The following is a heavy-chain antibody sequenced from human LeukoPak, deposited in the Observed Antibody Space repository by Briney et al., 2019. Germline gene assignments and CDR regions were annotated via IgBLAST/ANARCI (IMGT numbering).Heavy chain of an antibody. Sequence: PGGSLRLSCVASRFTFSNYWMTWVRQAPGKGLERVANIKKDGGETYYMESVKGRFTISRDNARNSLYLQMNRLTVEDTAVYYCARDMGWQQFDQWGQGTLVTVSS. CDR1: RFTFSNYW. D-gene: IGHD5-24*01. J-gene: IGHJ4*02. V-gene: IGHV3-7*01. CDR3: ARDMGWQQFDQ. CDR2: IKKDGGET.